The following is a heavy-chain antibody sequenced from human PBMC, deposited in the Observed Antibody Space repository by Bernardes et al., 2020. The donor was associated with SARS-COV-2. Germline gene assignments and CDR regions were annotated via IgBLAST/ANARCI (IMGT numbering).Heavy chain of an antibody. V-gene: IGHV4-39*01. D-gene: IGHD2-15*01. J-gene: IGHJ6*02. CDR2: VYFSGSA. Sequence: SETLSLTCTVSGDSMNSGSYFWGWIRQTPGKGLEWIGSVYFSGSAYYNPSLQSRVTISVDTSQTQFSLHLSSVTAADTAVYFCGRLPCTGGSCFSIYDYYYYYAVDVWGQGTTVTVSS. CDR3: GRLPCTGGSCFSIYDYYYYYAVDV. CDR1: GDSMNSGSYF.